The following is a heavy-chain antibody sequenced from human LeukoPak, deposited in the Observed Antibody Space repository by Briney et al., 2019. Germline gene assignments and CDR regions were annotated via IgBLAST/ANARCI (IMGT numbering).Heavy chain of an antibody. CDR3: AKGDTYYYDSSENFDY. CDR1: GFTFSSYA. V-gene: IGHV3-30*04. D-gene: IGHD3-22*01. CDR2: ISYDGSNK. Sequence: PGGSLRLSCAASGFTFSSYAMHWVRQAPGKGLEWVAVISYDGSNKYYADSVKGRFTISRDNSKNTLYLQMNSLRAEDTAEYYCAKGDTYYYDSSENFDYWGQGTLVTVSS. J-gene: IGHJ4*02.